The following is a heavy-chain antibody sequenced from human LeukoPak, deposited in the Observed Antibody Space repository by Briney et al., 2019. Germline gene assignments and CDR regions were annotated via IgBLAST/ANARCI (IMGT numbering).Heavy chain of an antibody. V-gene: IGHV3-30*02. D-gene: IGHD3-9*01. CDR2: IRYDGSNK. J-gene: IGHJ3*02. CDR3: AREARYFDWLQPTDAFDI. CDR1: GFTFSSYG. Sequence: PGGSLRLSCAASGFTFSSYGMHWVRQAPGKGLEWVAFIRYDGSNKYYADSVKGRFTISRDNSKNTLYLQMNSLRAEDTAVYYCAREARYFDWLQPTDAFDIWGQGTMVTVSS.